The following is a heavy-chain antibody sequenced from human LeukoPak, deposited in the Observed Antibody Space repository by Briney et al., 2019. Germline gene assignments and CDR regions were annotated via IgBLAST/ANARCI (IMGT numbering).Heavy chain of an antibody. CDR1: GFTFDDYA. D-gene: IGHD7-27*01. J-gene: IGHJ2*01. CDR3: AKGTGDHWYFDL. V-gene: IGHV3-9*01. CDR2: ISWNSGSI. Sequence: SGGSLRLSCAASGFTFDDYAMHWVRQAPGKGLEWVSGISWNSGSIGYADSVKGRFTISGDNAKNSLYLQMNSLRAEDTALYYCAKGTGDHWYFDLWGRGTLVTVSS.